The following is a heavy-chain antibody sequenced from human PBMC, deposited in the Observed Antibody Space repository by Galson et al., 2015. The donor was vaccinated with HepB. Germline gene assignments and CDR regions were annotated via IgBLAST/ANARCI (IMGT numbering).Heavy chain of an antibody. V-gene: IGHV3-33*01. D-gene: IGHD3-16*02. CDR3: ARETVILNWSLDL. Sequence: SLRLSCAASGLTFSRFGMHWVRQAPGKGLEWMGCIWYDGSNTHTADSVKGRFSISRDNSRNTLYLHMNSLRAEDTAVYYCARETVILNWSLDLWGRGTLVTVSS. CDR2: IWYDGSNT. CDR1: GLTFSRFG. J-gene: IGHJ2*01.